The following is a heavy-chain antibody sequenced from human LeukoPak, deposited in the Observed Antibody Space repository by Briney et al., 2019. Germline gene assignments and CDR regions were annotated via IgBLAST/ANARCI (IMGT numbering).Heavy chain of an antibody. D-gene: IGHD6-13*01. V-gene: IGHV4-39*07. CDR2: IYYSGNT. CDR3: ARGPGPGIPAAGIKNWFDP. CDR1: GGSIRSSSFY. Sequence: SETLSLTCTVSGGSIRSSSFYWGWIRQPPGKGLEWIGNIYYSGNTYYNPSLKSRVTISVDTSKNQFSLNLRSVTAADAAVYYCARGPGPGIPAAGIKNWFDPWGQGTLVTVSS. J-gene: IGHJ5*02.